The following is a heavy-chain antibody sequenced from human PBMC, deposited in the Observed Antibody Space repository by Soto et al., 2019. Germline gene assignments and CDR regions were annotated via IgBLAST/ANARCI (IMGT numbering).Heavy chain of an antibody. J-gene: IGHJ6*02. D-gene: IGHD6-13*01. CDR1: GYTFTSYG. CDR2: ISAYNGNT. Sequence: ASVKVSCKASGYTFTSYGISWVRQAPGQGLEWMGWISAYNGNTNYAQKLQGRVTMTTDTSTSTAYMELRSLRSDDTAVYYCAREGGSSWYSPSDYGMDVWGQGTTVTVSS. CDR3: AREGGSSWYSPSDYGMDV. V-gene: IGHV1-18*01.